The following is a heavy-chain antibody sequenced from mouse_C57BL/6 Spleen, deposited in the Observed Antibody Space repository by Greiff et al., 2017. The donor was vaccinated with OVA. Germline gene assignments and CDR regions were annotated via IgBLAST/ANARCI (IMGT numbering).Heavy chain of an antibody. CDR1: GFTFSSYS. D-gene: IGHD1-1*02. CDR2: ISDGGSYT. V-gene: IGHV5-4*01. CDR3: AREGGKDFDY. Sequence: EVKLMESGGGLVKPGGSLKLSCAASGFTFSSYSMSWVRQTPEKRLEWVATISDGGSYTYYPDNVKGRFTISRDNAKNNLYLQMSHLKSEDTAMYYCAREGGKDFDYWGQGTTLTVSS. J-gene: IGHJ2*01.